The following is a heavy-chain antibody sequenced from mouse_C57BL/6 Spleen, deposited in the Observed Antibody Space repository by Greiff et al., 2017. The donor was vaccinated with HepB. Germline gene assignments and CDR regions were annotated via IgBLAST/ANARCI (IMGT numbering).Heavy chain of an antibody. J-gene: IGHJ2*01. CDR2: IRNKANGYTT. CDR1: GFTFTDYY. Sequence: EVMLVESGGGLVQPGGSLSLSCAASGFTFTDYYMSWVRQPPGKALEWLGFIRNKANGYTTEYSASVKGRFTISRDNSQSILYLQMNALRAEDSATYYCARYRYYYFDYWGQGTTLTVSS. CDR3: ARYRYYYFDY. V-gene: IGHV7-3*01.